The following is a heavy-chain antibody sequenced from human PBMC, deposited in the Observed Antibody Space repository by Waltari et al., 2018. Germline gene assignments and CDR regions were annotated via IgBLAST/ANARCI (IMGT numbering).Heavy chain of an antibody. CDR1: GFSFSRYW. V-gene: IGHV3-7*03. Sequence: EVQLVESGGGLVQPGGSLRLPGSASGFSFSRYWMTWFRQAPGTGLEWVATIKPDGSGKFYVDSVKGRFSISRDNAKNSLYLQMNSLRAEDTAIFYCARMGAGRAPDYWGQGTLVTVSS. D-gene: IGHD3-16*01. CDR3: ARMGAGRAPDY. CDR2: IKPDGSGK. J-gene: IGHJ4*02.